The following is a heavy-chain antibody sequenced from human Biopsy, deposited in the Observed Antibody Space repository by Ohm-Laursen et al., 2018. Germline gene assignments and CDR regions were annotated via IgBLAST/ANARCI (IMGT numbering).Heavy chain of an antibody. D-gene: IGHD3-22*01. CDR1: GDSISSYY. V-gene: IGHV4-59*01. CDR2: VYYTGST. Sequence: SETLSLTCTVSGDSISSYYWSWIRQPPGKGLQWIGYVYYTGSTDYNPSLQSRVTISVGTSKNHFSLRLRSVTPADTAIYYCARDRGYYSDRTVPGYCDLWGRGTLVTVSS. J-gene: IGHJ2*01. CDR3: ARDRGYYSDRTVPGYCDL.